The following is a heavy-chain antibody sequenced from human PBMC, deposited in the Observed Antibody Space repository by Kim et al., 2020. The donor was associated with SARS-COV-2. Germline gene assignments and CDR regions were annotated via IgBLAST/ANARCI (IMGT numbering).Heavy chain of an antibody. V-gene: IGHV1-69*13. J-gene: IGHJ6*02. CDR3: ARGEDIVVVPAAIYYYYYGMDV. CDR1: GGTFSSYA. CDR2: IIPIFGTA. Sequence: SVKVSCKASGGTFSSYAISWVRQAPGQGPEWMGGIIPIFGTANYAQKFQGRVTITADESTSTAYMELSSLRSEDTAVYYCARGEDIVVVPAAIYYYYYGMDVWGQGTTVTVSS. D-gene: IGHD2-2*01.